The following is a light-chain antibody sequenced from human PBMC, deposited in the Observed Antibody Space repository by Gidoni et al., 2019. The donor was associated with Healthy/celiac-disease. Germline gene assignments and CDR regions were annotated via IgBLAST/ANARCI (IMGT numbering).Light chain of an antibody. V-gene: IGLV3-9*01. J-gene: IGLJ3*02. CDR2: RDS. CDR1: NIGSKN. CDR3: QVWDSSLQV. Sequence: SYELTQPLSVSVALGQTARITCGGNNIGSKNVHWYQQKPGQAPVLVIYRDSNLPSGIPERFSGSNSGNTATLTISRAQAGDEADYYCQVWDSSLQVFGGGTKLTVL.